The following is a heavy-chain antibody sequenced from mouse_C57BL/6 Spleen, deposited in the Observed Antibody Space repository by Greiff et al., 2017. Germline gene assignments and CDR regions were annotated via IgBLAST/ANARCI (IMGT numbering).Heavy chain of an antibody. CDR1: GYTFTSYW. D-gene: IGHD1-1*01. J-gene: IGHJ2*01. CDR2: IDPSDSYT. V-gene: IGHV1-50*01. Sequence: QVQLQQPGAELVKPGASVKLSCKASGYTFTSYWMQWVKQRPGQGLEWIGEIDPSDSYTNYNQKFKGKATLTVDTSSSTAYMQLSSLTSEDSAVYYCAIYGRGLYSFDYWGQGTTLTVSS. CDR3: AIYGRGLYSFDY.